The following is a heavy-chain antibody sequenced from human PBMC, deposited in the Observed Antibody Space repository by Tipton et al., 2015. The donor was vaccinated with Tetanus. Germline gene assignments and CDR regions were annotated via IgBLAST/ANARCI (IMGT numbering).Heavy chain of an antibody. CDR1: GGSINSGGHF. V-gene: IGHV4-31*11. Sequence: TLSLTCAVSGGSINSGGHFWTWIRQRTGKGLEWIGHIRDNGNSYANPSLSGRVTISVDTSKNQFPLKLSSVTAADTAVYYCARGTGDYWGQGTLVTVSS. D-gene: IGHD1-14*01. CDR3: ARGTGDY. J-gene: IGHJ4*02. CDR2: IRDNGNS.